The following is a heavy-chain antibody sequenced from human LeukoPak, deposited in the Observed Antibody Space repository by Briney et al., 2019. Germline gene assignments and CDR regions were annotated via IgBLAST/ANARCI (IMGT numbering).Heavy chain of an antibody. CDR1: GGSISSYF. D-gene: IGHD1-1*01. J-gene: IGHJ5*02. V-gene: IGHV4-59*01. CDR3: ARGHFLGTGTNWFDP. CDR2: IYYSGST. Sequence: SETLSLTCTVSGGSISSYFWSWVRQPSGKGLEWIGYIYYSGSTNYNPSLKSRVTISVDTSKNQFSLKLSSVTAADTAVYYCARGHFLGTGTNWFDPWGQGTLVTVSS.